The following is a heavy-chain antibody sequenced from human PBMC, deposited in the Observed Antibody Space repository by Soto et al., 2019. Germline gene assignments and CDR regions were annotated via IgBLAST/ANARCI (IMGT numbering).Heavy chain of an antibody. V-gene: IGHV3-23*01. Sequence: EVQLLESGGGLVQPGGSLRLSCEASGFSFASYAMNWVRQAPGKGLEWVSGIRGSGGSTYYADSVKGRFTISRDNSKNTLYLQLSSLRVEDTAVYYCAKGFGISWQYYLDYWGQGTLVTVSS. CDR2: IRGSGGST. J-gene: IGHJ4*02. CDR3: AKGFGISWQYYLDY. D-gene: IGHD3-10*01. CDR1: GFSFASYA.